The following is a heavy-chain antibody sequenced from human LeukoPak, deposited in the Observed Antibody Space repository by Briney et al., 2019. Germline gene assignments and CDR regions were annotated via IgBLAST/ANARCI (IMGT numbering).Heavy chain of an antibody. CDR1: GGSISSYY. D-gene: IGHD3-10*01. J-gene: IGHJ5*02. CDR3: ARQGGSGSFGFDP. V-gene: IGHV4-59*08. CDR2: IYYSGST. Sequence: SETLSLTCTVSGGSISSYYWSWIRQPPGKGLEWIGYIYYSGSTNYNPSLKSRVTISVDTSRNQFSLKLSSVTAADTAVYYCARQGGSGSFGFDPWGQGTLVTVSS.